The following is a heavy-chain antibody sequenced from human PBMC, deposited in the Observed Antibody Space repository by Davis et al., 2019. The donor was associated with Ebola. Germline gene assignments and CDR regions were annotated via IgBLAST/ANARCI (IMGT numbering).Heavy chain of an antibody. Sequence: SETLSLTCTVSGGSISSYHWSWIRQPPGKGLEWIGYIYYSGSTNYNASLKSRVTITVDTSKNQFSLKLSSVTAADTAVYYCARQGWRGYSLRHWLDPWGRGTLVTVSS. CDR3: ARQGWRGYSLRHWLDP. CDR2: IYYSGST. CDR1: GGSISSYH. J-gene: IGHJ5*02. D-gene: IGHD3-3*01. V-gene: IGHV4-59*08.